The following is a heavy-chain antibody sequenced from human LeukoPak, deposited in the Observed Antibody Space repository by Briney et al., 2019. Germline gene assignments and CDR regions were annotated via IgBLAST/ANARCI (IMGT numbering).Heavy chain of an antibody. D-gene: IGHD3-10*01. J-gene: IGHJ4*02. Sequence: ASVKVSCKASGYTFTGYYMQWVRQAPGQGLEWMGWINPNSGGTNYAQKFQGRVTMTRDTSISTAYMELSRLRSDDTAVYYCARYHGSGRFFDYWGQGTLVTVSS. CDR2: INPNSGGT. CDR3: ARYHGSGRFFDY. V-gene: IGHV1-2*02. CDR1: GYTFTGYY.